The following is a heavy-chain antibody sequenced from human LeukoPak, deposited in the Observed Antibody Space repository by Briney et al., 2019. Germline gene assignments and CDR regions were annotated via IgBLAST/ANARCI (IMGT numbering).Heavy chain of an antibody. D-gene: IGHD3-10*01. CDR1: GFTVSTNY. Sequence: TGGSLRLSCAASGFTVSTNYMSWIRQPPGKGLEWIGSIYDSGSTYYNPSLKSRVTISVDTSKNQFSLKLNSVTAADTAVYYCARHYGPWGQGTLVTVSS. V-gene: IGHV4-39*01. CDR3: ARHYGP. CDR2: IYDSGST. J-gene: IGHJ5*02.